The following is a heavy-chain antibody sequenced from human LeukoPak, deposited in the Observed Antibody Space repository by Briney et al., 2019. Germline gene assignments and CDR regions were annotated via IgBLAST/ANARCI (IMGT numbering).Heavy chain of an antibody. CDR2: IYYSGST. D-gene: IGHD1-7*01. Sequence: SETLSLTCTVSGVSVSSGSYYWSWLRQPPGKGLVWIGYIYYSGSTNYNPSLKSRVTISVDTSKNQFSLKLSSVTAADTAVYYCVRGGNYLFDYWGQGTLVTVSS. V-gene: IGHV4-61*01. J-gene: IGHJ4*02. CDR1: GVSVSSGSYY. CDR3: VRGGNYLFDY.